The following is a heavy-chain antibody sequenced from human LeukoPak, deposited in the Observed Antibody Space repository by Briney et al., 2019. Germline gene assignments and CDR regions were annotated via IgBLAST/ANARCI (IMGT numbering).Heavy chain of an antibody. Sequence: SETLSLTCAVSGYSISSGYYWGWTRQPPGEGLESIGRIYYSGSTYDNPSLKSRVTISVDTSKNQFSLKLSSVTAADTAVYYCARLLVTGELLRWLDPWGQGTLVTVSS. D-gene: IGHD3-10*01. CDR1: GYSISSGYY. J-gene: IGHJ5*02. CDR3: ARLLVTGELLRWLDP. V-gene: IGHV4-38-2*01. CDR2: IYYSGST.